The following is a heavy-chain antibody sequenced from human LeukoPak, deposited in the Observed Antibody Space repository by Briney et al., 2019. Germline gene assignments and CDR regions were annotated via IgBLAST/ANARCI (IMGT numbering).Heavy chain of an antibody. D-gene: IGHD3-10*01. V-gene: IGHV1-2*02. CDR3: ARGYYGSGSRWGYYYYMDV. Sequence: ASVKVSCKASGYTFTGYYIHWVRQAPGQGLEWMGWINPHSGGTNYAQKFQGGVTMTRDTSITTAYMELSSLRSDDTAVYYCARGYYGSGSRWGYYYYMDVWGKGTTVTISS. CDR2: INPHSGGT. CDR1: GYTFTGYY. J-gene: IGHJ6*03.